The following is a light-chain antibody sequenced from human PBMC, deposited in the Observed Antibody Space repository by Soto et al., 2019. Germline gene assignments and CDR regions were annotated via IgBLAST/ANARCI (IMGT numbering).Light chain of an antibody. J-gene: IGLJ3*02. Sequence: SALTQPPSASGSPGQSVTISCTGTGSDIGTYKYVSWYQQHPGQAPKLMIYEVNKRPSGVPDRFSGSKSGNTASLTVSGLQSEDEGDYYCTSYAGSSNWVFGGGTQLTVL. CDR3: TSYAGSSNWV. CDR1: GSDIGTYKY. CDR2: EVN. V-gene: IGLV2-8*01.